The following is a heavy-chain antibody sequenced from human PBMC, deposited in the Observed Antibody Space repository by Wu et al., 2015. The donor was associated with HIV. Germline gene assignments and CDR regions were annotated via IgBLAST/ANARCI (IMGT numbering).Heavy chain of an antibody. D-gene: IGHD5-24*01. Sequence: QVQLVQSGAEVKKPGSSVKVSCKASGGTFSSYAISWVRQAPGQGLEWMGRIIPIFGTANYAQKFQGRVTITADESTSTAYMELSSLRSEDTAVYYCASPYFVLGRWPQFEAFDIWGQGTMVTVSS. J-gene: IGHJ3*02. V-gene: IGHV1-69*13. CDR3: ASPYFVLGRWPQFEAFDI. CDR1: GGTFSSYA. CDR2: IIPIFGTA.